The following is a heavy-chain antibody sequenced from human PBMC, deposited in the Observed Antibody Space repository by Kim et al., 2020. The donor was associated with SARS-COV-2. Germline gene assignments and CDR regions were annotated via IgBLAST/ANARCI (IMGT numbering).Heavy chain of an antibody. Sequence: QKFQGRVTMTRDTSTSTVYMELSSLRSEDTAVYYCARGLWVGATGGWFDPWGQGTLVTVSS. CDR3: ARGLWVGATGGWFDP. J-gene: IGHJ5*02. D-gene: IGHD1-26*01. V-gene: IGHV1-46*01.